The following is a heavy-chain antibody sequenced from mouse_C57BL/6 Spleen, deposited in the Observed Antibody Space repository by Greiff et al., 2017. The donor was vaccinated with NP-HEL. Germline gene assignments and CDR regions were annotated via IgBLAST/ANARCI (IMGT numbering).Heavy chain of an antibody. CDR1: GFSLTSYG. CDR3: AKETGTRWYFDY. CDR2: IWRGGST. D-gene: IGHD4-1*01. J-gene: IGHJ2*01. Sequence: VQLKESGPGLVQPSQSLSITCTVSGFSLTSYGVHWVRQSPGKGLEWLGVIWRGGSTDYNAAIMSRRSITKNNSKSQVFFKMNSLQADVTAIYYGAKETGTRWYFDYWGQGTTLTVSS. V-gene: IGHV2-5*01.